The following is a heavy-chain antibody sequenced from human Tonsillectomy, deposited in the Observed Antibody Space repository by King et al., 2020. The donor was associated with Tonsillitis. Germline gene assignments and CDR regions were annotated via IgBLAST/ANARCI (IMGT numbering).Heavy chain of an antibody. Sequence: VQLQESCPGLAKPSETLSLTCTVSGGSISNYYWTWIRQPPGKGLEWIGVLFYTWNTKYNPPLHSRVTISLDTSKNQFSLTLSSVTAADTAVYHCARRVAVRPRYYFDYWGQGNLVTVSS. D-gene: IGHD6-6*01. V-gene: IGHV4-59*08. J-gene: IGHJ4*02. CDR2: LFYTWNT. CDR1: GGSISNYY. CDR3: ARRVAVRPRYYFDY.